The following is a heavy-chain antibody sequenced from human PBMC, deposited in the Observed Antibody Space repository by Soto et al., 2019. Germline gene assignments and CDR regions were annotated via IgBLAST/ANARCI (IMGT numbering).Heavy chain of an antibody. Sequence: SGGSLRLSCVGSGVDFRGSYMNWIRQAPGKGLEWISYISDTGRTIYYADSVKGRFVISRNNSRDSLYLQMNDLRADDTAIYYCAGFKEGKIVGLRWLDPWGQGTRVTVSS. CDR2: ISDTGRTI. J-gene: IGHJ5*02. V-gene: IGHV3-11*01. CDR1: GVDFRGSY. D-gene: IGHD3-16*02. CDR3: AGFKEGKIVGLRWLDP.